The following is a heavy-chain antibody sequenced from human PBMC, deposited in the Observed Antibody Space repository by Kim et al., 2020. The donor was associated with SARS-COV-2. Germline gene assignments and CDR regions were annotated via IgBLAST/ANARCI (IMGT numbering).Heavy chain of an antibody. D-gene: IGHD1-26*01. V-gene: IGHV4-39*01. CDR2: IYYAGST. CDR1: SQSIKTNTFF. Sequence: SETLSLTCSVSSQSIKTNTFFWGWIRQPPGKGLEWIATIYYAGSTYFNPSLKSRVTISVDTSKNQFSLNLSSVPATDTAVYFCARLNRGAYRYYFDYWGPGARVTVSS. CDR3: ARLNRGAYRYYFDY. J-gene: IGHJ4*01.